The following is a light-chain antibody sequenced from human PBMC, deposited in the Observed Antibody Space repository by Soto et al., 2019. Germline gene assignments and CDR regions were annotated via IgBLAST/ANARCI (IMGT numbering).Light chain of an antibody. CDR3: QQYDNFWT. J-gene: IGKJ1*01. CDR1: QDISNY. V-gene: IGKV1-33*01. CDR2: DAS. Sequence: DLQMTQSPSSLSASVGDRVTITCQASQDISNYLNWYQQKPGKAPKLLIYDASNLETGFPSRFSGSGSGTDFTFSIISLQPEDIATYYCQQYDNFWTFGQGTKVEIK.